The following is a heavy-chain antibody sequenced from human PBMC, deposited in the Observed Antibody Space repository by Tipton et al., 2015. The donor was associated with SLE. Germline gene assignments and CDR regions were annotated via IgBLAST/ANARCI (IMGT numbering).Heavy chain of an antibody. CDR3: AREDGSSPREYYFDY. Sequence: GLVKPSETLSLTCTVSGGSISSHYWSWIRQPPGKGLEWIGYIYYSGSTNYNPSLKSRVTISVDTSKNQFSLKLSSVTAADTAVYYCAREDGSSPREYYFDYWGQGTLVTVSS. V-gene: IGHV4-59*11. CDR1: GGSISSHY. CDR2: IYYSGST. J-gene: IGHJ4*02. D-gene: IGHD6-6*01.